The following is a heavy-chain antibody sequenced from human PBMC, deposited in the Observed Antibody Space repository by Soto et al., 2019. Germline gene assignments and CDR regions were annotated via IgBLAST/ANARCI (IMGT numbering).Heavy chain of an antibody. D-gene: IGHD4-17*01. V-gene: IGHV3-23*01. CDR2: ISGSGGST. J-gene: IGHJ6*02. CDR3: ASDHGDYADYYYYGMDV. Sequence: PGGSLRLSCAASGFTFSSYAMSWVRQAPGKGLEWVSAISGSGGSTYYADSVKGRFTISRDNSKNTLYLQMNSLRAEDTAVYYCASDHGDYADYYYYGMDVWGQGATVTVSS. CDR1: GFTFSSYA.